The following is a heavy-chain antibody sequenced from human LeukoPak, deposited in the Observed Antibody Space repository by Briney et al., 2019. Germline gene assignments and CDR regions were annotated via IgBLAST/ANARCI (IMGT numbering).Heavy chain of an antibody. V-gene: IGHV3-48*04. J-gene: IGHJ3*02. D-gene: IGHD5-12*01. CDR2: ISSSSSTI. CDR1: GFTFSSYS. Sequence: GGSLRLSCAASGFTFSSYSMNWVRQAPGKGLEWVSYISSSSSTIYYADSVKGRFTISRDNAKNSLYLQMNSLRAEDTAVYYCASWAKDIVATITSGQLSHTSGAFDIWGQGTMVTVSS. CDR3: ASWAKDIVATITSGQLSHTSGAFDI.